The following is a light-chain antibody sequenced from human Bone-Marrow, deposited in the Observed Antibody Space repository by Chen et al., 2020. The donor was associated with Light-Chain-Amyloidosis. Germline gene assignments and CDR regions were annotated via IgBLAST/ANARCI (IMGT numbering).Light chain of an antibody. CDR2: KVS. CDR3: MQGTHWPPIT. J-gene: IGKJ5*01. V-gene: IGKV2-30*02. Sequence: DVVMTQSPLSLPVTLGQPASISCRSSQSLVHSDGSTYLNWFQQRPGQSPRRLIYKVSNRDSGVPDRFSGSGSGTDFTLKISRVEAVDVGVYYCMQGTHWPPITFGQGTRLEIK. CDR1: QSLVHSDGSTY.